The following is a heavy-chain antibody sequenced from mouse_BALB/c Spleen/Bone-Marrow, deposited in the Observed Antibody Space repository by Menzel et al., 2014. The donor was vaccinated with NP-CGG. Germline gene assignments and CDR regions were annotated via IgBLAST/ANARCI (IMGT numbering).Heavy chain of an antibody. CDR2: VDPANGNT. D-gene: IGHD1-1*01. J-gene: IGHJ2*01. CDR3: VRSREYYFDY. V-gene: IGHV14-3*02. Sequence: EVQLQESGAELVKPGASVKLSCTASGFNIKDTYMHWVKQRPEQGLEWIGRVDPANGNTKYDPKFQGKATITADTSSNTAYLQLSSLTSEDTAVYYCVRSREYYFDYWGQGTTLTVSS. CDR1: GFNIKDTY.